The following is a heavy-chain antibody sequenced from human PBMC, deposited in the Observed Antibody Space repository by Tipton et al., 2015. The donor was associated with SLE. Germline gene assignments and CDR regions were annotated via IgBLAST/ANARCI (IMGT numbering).Heavy chain of an antibody. J-gene: IGHJ4*02. D-gene: IGHD2-8*01. CDR2: ISSSGSTI. CDR3: ARDLLTVLMVYANPFDY. CDR1: GGSFSGYY. V-gene: IGHV3-11*04. Sequence: LSLTCAVYGGSFSGYYWSWTRQAPGKGLEWVSYISSSGSTIYYADSVKGRFTISRDNAKNSLYLQMNSLRAEDTAVYYCARDLLTVLMVYANPFDYWGQGTLVTVSS.